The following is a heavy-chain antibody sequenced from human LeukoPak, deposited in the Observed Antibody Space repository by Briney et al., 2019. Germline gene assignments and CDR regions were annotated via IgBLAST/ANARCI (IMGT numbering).Heavy chain of an antibody. CDR1: GFSFSDYY. J-gene: IGHJ6*02. CDR3: ASTLYCSGGSCPYYYYGMDV. CDR2: ISISTSYT. D-gene: IGHD2-15*01. V-gene: IGHV3-11*03. Sequence: GGSLRLSCAASGFSFSDYYMSWIRQAPGKGLEWVSYISISTSYTNYADSVKGRFTISRDNAKNSLYLQMNSLRAEDTAVYYCASTLYCSGGSCPYYYYGMDVWGQGTTATVSS.